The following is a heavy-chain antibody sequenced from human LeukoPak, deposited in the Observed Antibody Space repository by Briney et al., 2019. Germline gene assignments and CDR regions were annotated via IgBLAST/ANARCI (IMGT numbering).Heavy chain of an antibody. V-gene: IGHV1-2*02. J-gene: IGHJ4*02. CDR3: ARARVAAAGPLGY. CDR2: INPNSGGT. D-gene: IGHD6-13*01. CDR1: GYTFTGYY. Sequence: GASVKVSCKASGYTFTGYYMHWVRQAPGQGLEWMGWINPNSGGTNYAQKFQGRVTMTRDTSISTAYMELSRLRSDDTAVYYCARARVAAAGPLGYWGQGTLVTVSS.